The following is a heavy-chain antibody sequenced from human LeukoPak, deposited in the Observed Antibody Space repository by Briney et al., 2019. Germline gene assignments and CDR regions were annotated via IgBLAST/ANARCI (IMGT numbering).Heavy chain of an antibody. CDR2: IIPIFGTA. J-gene: IGHJ4*02. CDR3: ARAMIVVVIDQAAFDY. V-gene: IGHV1-69*05. CDR1: GGTFSSYA. D-gene: IGHD3-22*01. Sequence: GASVKVSCKASGGTFSSYAISWVRQAPGQGLEWMGGIIPIFGTANYAQKFQGRATITTDESTSTAYMELSSLRSEDTAVYYCARAMIVVVIDQAAFDYWGQGTLVTVSS.